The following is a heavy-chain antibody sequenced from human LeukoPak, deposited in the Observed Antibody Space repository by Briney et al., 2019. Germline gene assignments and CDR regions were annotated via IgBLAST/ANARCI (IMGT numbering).Heavy chain of an antibody. CDR3: ATFQIVVVPAAEDFDY. D-gene: IGHD2-2*01. Sequence: PGGSLRLSCAASGFTFSSYSMNWVRQAPGKGLEWVAFIRYDGSNKYYADSVKGRFTISRDNSKNTLYLQMDSLRAEDTAVYYCATFQIVVVPAAEDFDYWGQGTLVTVSS. CDR2: IRYDGSNK. CDR1: GFTFSSYS. V-gene: IGHV3-30*02. J-gene: IGHJ4*02.